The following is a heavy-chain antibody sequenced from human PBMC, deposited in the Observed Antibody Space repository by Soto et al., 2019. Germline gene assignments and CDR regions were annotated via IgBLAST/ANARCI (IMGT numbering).Heavy chain of an antibody. J-gene: IGHJ3*02. CDR2: ITSSSSTI. Sequence: LRLSCAASGFTFSSNSMNWVRQAPGKGLEWISYITSSSSTIYYADSVKGRFTISRDNAKNSLYLQMNSLRAEDTAVYYCARPLGGATLNAFDIWGQGTMVTVSS. CDR1: GFTFSSNS. D-gene: IGHD1-26*01. CDR3: ARPLGGATLNAFDI. V-gene: IGHV3-48*04.